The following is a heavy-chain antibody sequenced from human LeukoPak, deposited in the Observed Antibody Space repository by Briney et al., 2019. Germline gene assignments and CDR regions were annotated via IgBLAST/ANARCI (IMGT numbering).Heavy chain of an antibody. CDR1: GGSISSGGYY. J-gene: IGHJ6*02. CDR3: ARGVTTPEDYCYGMDV. CDR2: IFYSGST. D-gene: IGHD4-17*01. V-gene: IGHV4-31*03. Sequence: SETLSLTCTVSGGSISSGGYYWSWIRQHPGKGLEWIGYIFYSGSTYYNPSLKSRVTISVDTSKNQFSLKLSSVTAADTAVYYCARGVTTPEDYCYGMDVWGQGTTVTVSS.